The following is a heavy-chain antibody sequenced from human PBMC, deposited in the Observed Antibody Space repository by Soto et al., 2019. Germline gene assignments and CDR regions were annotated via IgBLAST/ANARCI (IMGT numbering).Heavy chain of an antibody. V-gene: IGHV3-33*01. CDR2: IWYDGSNK. CDR3: ARDSLVMVRGVKYYYYYYGMDV. Sequence: VGSLRLSCAASGFTFSSYGMHWVRQARGKGLEWVAVIWYDGSNKYYADSVKGRFTISRDNSKNTLYLQMNSLRAEDTAVYYCARDSLVMVRGVKYYYYYYGMDVWGQGTTVTVSS. D-gene: IGHD3-10*01. J-gene: IGHJ6*02. CDR1: GFTFSSYG.